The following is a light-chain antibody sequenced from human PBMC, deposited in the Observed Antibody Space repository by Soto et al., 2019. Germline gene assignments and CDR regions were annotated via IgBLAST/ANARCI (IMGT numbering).Light chain of an antibody. CDR1: QTVSSNF. CDR3: QQRHMWPIT. CDR2: GAS. Sequence: EMVLTQSPVTLSLSPGERATLSCRASQTVSSNFLAWYQQRPGQAPRHLIYGASSRAAGIPDRFSGSGSGTDFTLTISSLEPEDSAVYYCQQRHMWPITFGQGTRLEIK. J-gene: IGKJ5*01. V-gene: IGKV3D-20*02.